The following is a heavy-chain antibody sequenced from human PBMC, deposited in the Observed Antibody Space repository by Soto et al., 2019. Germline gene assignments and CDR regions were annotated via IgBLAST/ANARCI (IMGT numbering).Heavy chain of an antibody. CDR3: AREGHDCSNVGSYNWFDA. CDR1: GGSISSYY. V-gene: IGHV4-59*01. D-gene: IGHD4-4*01. CDR2: IYYSGST. J-gene: IGHJ5*02. Sequence: PSETLSLTCTVSGGSISSYYWSWIRQPPGKGLEWIGYIYYSGSTNYNPSLKSRVTISVDTSKNQFSLKLRSVTAADTAVYYCAREGHDCSNVGSYNWFDAWGQGTLVTVSS.